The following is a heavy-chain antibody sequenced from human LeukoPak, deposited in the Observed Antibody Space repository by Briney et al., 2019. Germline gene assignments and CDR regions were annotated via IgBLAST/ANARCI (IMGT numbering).Heavy chain of an antibody. J-gene: IGHJ6*02. CDR3: ARGPNYDILTDMGYYYYYGTDV. V-gene: IGHV4-59*01. D-gene: IGHD3-9*01. Sequence: SETLSLTCTVSGGSISGYYWSWIRQPPGKGLEWIGYIYYSGSTNYNPSLKSRVTISVDTSKNQFSLKLSSVTAADTAVYYCARGPNYDILTDMGYYYYYGTDVWGQGTTVTVSS. CDR2: IYYSGST. CDR1: GGSISGYY.